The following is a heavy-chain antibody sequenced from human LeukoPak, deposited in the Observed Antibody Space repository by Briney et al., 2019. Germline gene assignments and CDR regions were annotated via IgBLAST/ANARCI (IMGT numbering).Heavy chain of an antibody. CDR3: AIGSSGYYPEYFQH. J-gene: IGHJ1*01. CDR1: GGSVSSGSYY. D-gene: IGHD3-22*01. Sequence: SETLSLTCTVSGGSVSSGSYYWSWIRQPPGKGLEWIGYIYYSGSTYYNPSLKSRVTISVDRSKNQFSLKLSSVTAADTAVYYCAIGSSGYYPEYFQHWGQGTLVTVSS. CDR2: IYYSGST. V-gene: IGHV4-61*01.